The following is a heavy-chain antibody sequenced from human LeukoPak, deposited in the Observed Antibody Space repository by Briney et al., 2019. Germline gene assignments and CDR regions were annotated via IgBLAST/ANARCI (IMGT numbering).Heavy chain of an antibody. CDR3: TTERDGGPHY. CDR2: IQSKTAGGTT. J-gene: IGHJ4*02. D-gene: IGHD4-23*01. V-gene: IGHV3-15*01. Sequence: PGGSLRLSCAASGFTFSNAWMSWVRQSPGKGLEWVGRIQSKTAGGTTDYAAPVKGRFTISRDDSKNALYLQMNSLKTDDTALYYCTTERDGGPHYWGQGSLVTASS. CDR1: GFTFSNAW.